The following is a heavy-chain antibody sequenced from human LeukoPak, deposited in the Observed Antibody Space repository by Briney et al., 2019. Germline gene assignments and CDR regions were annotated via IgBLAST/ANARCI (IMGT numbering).Heavy chain of an antibody. Sequence: PGGSLRLSCAASGFTFSSYGMHWVRQAPGKGLEWVAVIWYDGSNKYYADSVKGRFTISRDNSKNTLYPQMNSLRAEDTAVYYCARDGLRFLEWLPTSWGQGTLVTVSS. CDR3: ARDGLRFLEWLPTS. V-gene: IGHV3-33*01. CDR2: IWYDGSNK. CDR1: GFTFSSYG. D-gene: IGHD3-3*01. J-gene: IGHJ4*02.